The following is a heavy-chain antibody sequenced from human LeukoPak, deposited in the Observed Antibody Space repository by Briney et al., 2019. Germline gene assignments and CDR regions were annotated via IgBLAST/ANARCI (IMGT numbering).Heavy chain of an antibody. Sequence: GGSLRLSCAASGFTYSTYWMSWVPQAPGKGLEWVANIKQDGSEKYYVDSVKGRFTISRDNAKSSLYLQMNSLRAEDTAIYYCARVSSGWFPLFHYWGQGTLVTVSS. D-gene: IGHD6-19*01. CDR1: GFTYSTYW. CDR3: ARVSSGWFPLFHY. CDR2: IKQDGSEK. V-gene: IGHV3-7*03. J-gene: IGHJ4*02.